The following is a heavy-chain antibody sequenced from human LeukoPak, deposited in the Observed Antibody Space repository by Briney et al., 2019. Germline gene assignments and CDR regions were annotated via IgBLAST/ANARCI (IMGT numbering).Heavy chain of an antibody. V-gene: IGHV4-34*01. Sequence: KSSETLSLTCAVYGGSFSGYYWSWIRQPPGKGLEWIGEINHSGSTNYNPSLKSRVTISVDTSKNQFSLKLSSVTAADTAVYYCATVWFGELLIGSWGQGTLVTVSS. CDR1: GGSFSGYY. D-gene: IGHD3-10*01. CDR2: INHSGST. CDR3: ATVWFGELLIGS. J-gene: IGHJ5*02.